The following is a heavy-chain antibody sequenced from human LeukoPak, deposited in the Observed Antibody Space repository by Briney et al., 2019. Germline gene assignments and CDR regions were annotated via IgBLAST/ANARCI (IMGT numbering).Heavy chain of an antibody. CDR2: TSYDGNEK. CDR1: GVTFSSFG. D-gene: IGHD6-25*01. J-gene: IGHJ4*02. Sequence: GRSLRLSCAASGVTFSSFGMHWVRQAPGKGLEWVTVTSYDGNEKYYADSVKGRFTISRDNSKNTVYLQMNSLRAEDTAVYYCATAGTRAATGRMGFWGQGTLVTVSS. V-gene: IGHV3-30*03. CDR3: ATAGTRAATGRMGF.